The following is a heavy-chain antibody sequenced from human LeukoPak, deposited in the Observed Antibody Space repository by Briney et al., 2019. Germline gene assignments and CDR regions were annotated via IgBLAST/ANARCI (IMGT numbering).Heavy chain of an antibody. CDR1: GGSFSGYY. J-gene: IGHJ5*02. V-gene: IGHV4-34*01. D-gene: IGHD2-2*01. CDR3: ARDGGPYCSSTSCYRWFDP. CDR2: INHSGST. Sequence: NPSETLSLTCAVYGGSFSGYYWSWIRQPPGKGLEWIGEINHSGSTNYNPSLKSRVTISVDTSKNQFSLKLSSVTAADTAVYYCARDGGPYCSSTSCYRWFDPWGQGTLVTVSS.